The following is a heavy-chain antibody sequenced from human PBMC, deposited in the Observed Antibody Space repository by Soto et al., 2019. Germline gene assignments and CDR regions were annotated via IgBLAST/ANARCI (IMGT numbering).Heavy chain of an antibody. Sequence: EVQLLESGGGSVQPGGSLGLSCAASGFTFSTYAMSWVRQAPGKGLEWVSTISGRDDSTYYADSVKGRFTIFRDNSKSSRYLKMNSLRAEDTAVYYCAKEGDSSIYYFDYWGQGTLVTVSS. CDR2: ISGRDDST. CDR3: AKEGDSSIYYFDY. CDR1: GFTFSTYA. V-gene: IGHV3-23*01. J-gene: IGHJ4*02. D-gene: IGHD6-13*01.